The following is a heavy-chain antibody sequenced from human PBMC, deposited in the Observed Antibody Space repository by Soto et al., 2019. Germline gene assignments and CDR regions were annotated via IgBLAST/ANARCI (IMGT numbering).Heavy chain of an antibody. Sequence: SETLSLTCTVSGGSISSYYWSWIRQSPGKGQEWIGYIYYSGSTNYNPSLKSRVTISVDTSKNQFSLKLSSVTAADTAVYYCAREGSYYDFWSGHSRDAFDIWGQGTMVTVSS. CDR3: AREGSYYDFWSGHSRDAFDI. J-gene: IGHJ3*02. CDR2: IYYSGST. V-gene: IGHV4-59*01. CDR1: GGSISSYY. D-gene: IGHD3-3*01.